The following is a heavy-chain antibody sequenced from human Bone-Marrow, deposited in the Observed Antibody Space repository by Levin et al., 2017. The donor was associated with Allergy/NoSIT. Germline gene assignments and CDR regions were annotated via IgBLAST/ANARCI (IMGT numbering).Heavy chain of an antibody. V-gene: IGHV4-31*03. Sequence: LRLSCTVSGGSIISGGYYWSWIRQFPGKGLEWIGYIYYIGNTYYNPSLKSRLTISVDTSKNQFSLKLTSVTAADTAVYYCARDGHGDYVWEAASDMWGRGTKVTVSS. CDR2: IYYIGNT. J-gene: IGHJ3*02. CDR1: GGSIISGGYY. D-gene: IGHD4-17*01. CDR3: ARDGHGDYVWEAASDM.